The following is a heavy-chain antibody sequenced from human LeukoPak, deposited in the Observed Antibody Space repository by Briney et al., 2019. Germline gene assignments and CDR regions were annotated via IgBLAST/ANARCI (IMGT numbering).Heavy chain of an antibody. CDR1: VFTFSSYA. Sequence: GGSLRLSSAASVFTFSSYAMHWVRHAPGKGLERVAVISYDGSNKYYADSVKGRFTISRDNSKNTLYLQMNSLRAEDTAVYYCARVRAPGDFWSGYFDYWGQGTLVTVSS. CDR3: ARVRAPGDFWSGYFDY. CDR2: ISYDGSNK. D-gene: IGHD3-3*01. J-gene: IGHJ4*02. V-gene: IGHV3-30*01.